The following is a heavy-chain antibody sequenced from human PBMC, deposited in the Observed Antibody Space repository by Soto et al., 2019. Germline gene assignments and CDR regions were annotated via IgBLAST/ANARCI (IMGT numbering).Heavy chain of an antibody. CDR1: GYTLTELS. CDR3: ATIGCSSTSCYISFDY. CDR2: FDPEDGET. J-gene: IGHJ4*02. D-gene: IGHD2-2*02. Sequence: ASVKVSCKVSGYTLTELSMHWVRQAPGKGLEWMGGFDPEDGETIYAQKFQGRVTMTEDTSTDTAYMELSSLRSEDTAVYYCATIGCSSTSCYISFDYWGQGTLVTVSS. V-gene: IGHV1-24*01.